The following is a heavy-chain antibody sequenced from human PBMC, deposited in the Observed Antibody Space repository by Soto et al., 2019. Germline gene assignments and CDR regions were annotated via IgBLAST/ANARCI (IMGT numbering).Heavy chain of an antibody. V-gene: IGHV4-34*01. CDR3: AGIVVVVAALDAFDI. D-gene: IGHD2-15*01. Sequence: SETLSLTCAVYGGSFSGYYWSWIRQPPGKGLEWIGEINHSGSTNYNPSLKSRVTISVDTSKNQFSLKLSSVTAADTAVYYCAGIVVVVAALDAFDIWGQGTMVTVSS. CDR1: GGSFSGYY. J-gene: IGHJ3*02. CDR2: INHSGST.